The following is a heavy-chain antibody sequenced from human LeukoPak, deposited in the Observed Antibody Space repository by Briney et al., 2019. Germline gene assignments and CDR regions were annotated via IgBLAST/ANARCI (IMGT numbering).Heavy chain of an antibody. Sequence: SDTLSLTCTDSDGSISSVAYYWSWIRQHPGKGLKWIGYIYYSGSTYYNPSLKSRVTISVDTSKNQFSLKLSSVTAADTAVYYCARFGYSYGLDYWGQGTLVTVSS. J-gene: IGHJ4*02. CDR2: IYYSGST. D-gene: IGHD5-18*01. CDR1: DGSISSVAYY. V-gene: IGHV4-31*03. CDR3: ARFGYSYGLDY.